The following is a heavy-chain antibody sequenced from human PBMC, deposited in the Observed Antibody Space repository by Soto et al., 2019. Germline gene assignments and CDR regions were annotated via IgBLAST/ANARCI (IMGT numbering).Heavy chain of an antibody. D-gene: IGHD1-26*01. Sequence: QVQLVQSGAEVKKPGASVKVSCKASGYTFTSYYMHWVRQAPGQGLEWMGIINPSGGSTSYAQKFQGRVTMTRDTSTSTGYMELSSLRSEDTAVYYCARGRLRLGANYRAWDYWGQGTLVTVSS. J-gene: IGHJ4*02. CDR2: INPSGGST. CDR1: GYTFTSYY. CDR3: ARGRLRLGANYRAWDY. V-gene: IGHV1-46*01.